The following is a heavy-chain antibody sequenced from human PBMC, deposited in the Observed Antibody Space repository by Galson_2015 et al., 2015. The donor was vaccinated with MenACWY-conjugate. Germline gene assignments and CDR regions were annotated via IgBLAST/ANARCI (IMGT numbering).Heavy chain of an antibody. D-gene: IGHD2-21*02. CDR1: GFTFSSYT. CDR2: IRGGGENT. CDR3: AKGDTSVTAPYS. V-gene: IGHV3-23*01. J-gene: IGHJ4*02. Sequence: SLRLSCAASGFTFSSYTMSWVRQAPGKGLEWVSRIRGGGENTYYLDSVKGRFTVSRDNSHNTLYLQMNSLRSEDTAFYYCAKGDTSVTAPYSWGQGTLVTVSS.